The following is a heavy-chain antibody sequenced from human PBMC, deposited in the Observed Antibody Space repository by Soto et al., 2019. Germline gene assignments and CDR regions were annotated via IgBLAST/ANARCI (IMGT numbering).Heavy chain of an antibody. J-gene: IGHJ3*02. CDR1: GYTFTGYY. V-gene: IGHV1-69*13. D-gene: IGHD6-13*01. CDR3: AFYSSSWYGDAFDI. Sequence: GASVKVSCKASGYTFTGYYMHWVRQAPGQGLEWMGGIIPIFGTANYAQKFQGRVTITADESTSTAYMELSSLRSEDTAVYYCAFYSSSWYGDAFDIWGQGTMVTVSS. CDR2: IIPIFGTA.